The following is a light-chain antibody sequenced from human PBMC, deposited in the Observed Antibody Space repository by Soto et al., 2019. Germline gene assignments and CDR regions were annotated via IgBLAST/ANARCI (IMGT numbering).Light chain of an antibody. CDR2: NND. J-gene: IGLJ1*01. CDR3: AAWDDSLXGLYV. CDR1: SSNIGTYT. Sequence: QSFLTQPPSASGTPGQRVTISCSGSSSNIGTYTVNWYQQFPGTAPKLLIYNNDQRPSGVPDRFSGFKYGTAASLAISGLQSEDEAEYYCAAWDDSLXGLYVFGLATKVT. V-gene: IGLV1-44*01.